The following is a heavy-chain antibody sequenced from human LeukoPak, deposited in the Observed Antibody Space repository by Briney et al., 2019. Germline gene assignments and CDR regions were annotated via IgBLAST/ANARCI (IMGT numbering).Heavy chain of an antibody. CDR3: ARNRDGYNSFDY. CDR2: IYYSGSS. J-gene: IGHJ4*02. Sequence: PSETLSLTCTVSGGSINNGGYYWSWIRQHPGKGLEWIGYIYYSGSSYYNPSLRSRVTISVDTSKNHFSLKLSSVTAADTAVYYCARNRDGYNSFDYWGQGTLVTVSS. CDR1: GGSINNGGYY. D-gene: IGHD5-24*01. V-gene: IGHV4-31*03.